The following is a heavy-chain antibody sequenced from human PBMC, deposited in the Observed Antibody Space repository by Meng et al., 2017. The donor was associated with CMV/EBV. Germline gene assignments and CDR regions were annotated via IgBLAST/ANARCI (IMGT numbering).Heavy chain of an antibody. Sequence: GSLRLSCAVYGGSFSGYYWSWIRQPPGKGLEWIGEINHSGSTNYNPSLKSRVTISVDTSKNQFSLKLSSVTAADTAVYYCARGRRKAGIVVVPAAHHWFDPWGQGTLVTVSS. CDR1: GGSFSGYY. CDR2: INHSGST. CDR3: ARGRRKAGIVVVPAAHHWFDP. D-gene: IGHD2-2*01. J-gene: IGHJ5*02. V-gene: IGHV4-34*01.